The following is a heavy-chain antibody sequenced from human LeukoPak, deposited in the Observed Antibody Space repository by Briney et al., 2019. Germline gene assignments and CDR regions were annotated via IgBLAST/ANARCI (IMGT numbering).Heavy chain of an antibody. D-gene: IGHD3-22*01. V-gene: IGHV1-46*01. CDR1: GYTFTSYY. Sequence: ASVKVSCKASGYTFTSYYMHWVGHAPGQGLEWMGIINPSGGSTNYAQKFQGRVTMTRDTSTSTVYMELSSLRSEDTAVYYCAGPTPYYYDSSSYSREIYYYDGMDVWGQGTTVTVSS. CDR2: INPSGGST. J-gene: IGHJ6*02. CDR3: AGPTPYYYDSSSYSREIYYYDGMDV.